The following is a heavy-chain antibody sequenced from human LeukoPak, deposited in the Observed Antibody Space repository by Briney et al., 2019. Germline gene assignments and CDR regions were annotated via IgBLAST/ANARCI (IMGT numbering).Heavy chain of an antibody. D-gene: IGHD2-2*01. CDR2: IRSKAYGGTT. CDR1: GFTLGDYA. V-gene: IGHV3-49*04. CDR3: TRDRRPWGSSYYYYGMDV. J-gene: IGHJ6*02. Sequence: GGSLRLSCTASGFTLGDYAMSWVRQAPGKGLEWVGFIRSKAYGGTTEYAASVKGRFTISRDDSKSIAYLQMNSLKTEDTAVYYCTRDRRPWGSSYYYYGMDVWGQGTTVTVSS.